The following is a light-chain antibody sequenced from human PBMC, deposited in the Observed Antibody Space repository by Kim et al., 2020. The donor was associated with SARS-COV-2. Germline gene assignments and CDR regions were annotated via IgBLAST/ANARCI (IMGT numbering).Light chain of an antibody. CDR2: QDT. J-gene: IGLJ3*02. Sequence: SYELTQPPSVSVSPGQTASITCSGDKLGDKYVCWYQQKPGQSPAPVIFQDTKRPSGIPERFSGSKSGNTATLTISGTQPTDEAYYYCQVWDSSTKGAFGG. CDR3: QVWDSSTKGA. CDR1: KLGDKY. V-gene: IGLV3-1*01.